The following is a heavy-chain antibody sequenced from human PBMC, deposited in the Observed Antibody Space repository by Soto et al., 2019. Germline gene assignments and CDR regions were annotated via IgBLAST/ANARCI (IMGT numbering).Heavy chain of an antibody. Sequence: PGGSLILSCAASGFTFSSYGMHWVRQAPGKGLEWVAVIWYDGSNKYYADSVKGRFTITSDNSKNSLYLQMNSLGAEDTAVYYCARDVYYDSSGYYYDWGQGTLVTVSS. J-gene: IGHJ4*02. CDR2: IWYDGSNK. CDR1: GFTFSSYG. CDR3: ARDVYYDSSGYYYD. V-gene: IGHV3-33*01. D-gene: IGHD3-22*01.